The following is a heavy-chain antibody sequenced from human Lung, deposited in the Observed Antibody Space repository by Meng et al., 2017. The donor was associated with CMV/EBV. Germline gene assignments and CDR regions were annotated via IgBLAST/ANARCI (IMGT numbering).Heavy chain of an antibody. CDR2: VGGCDGDT. CDR1: GYTFSNYG. D-gene: IGHD1-26*01. CDR3: ARDWECLARSDVFDI. V-gene: IGHV1-18*01. Sequence: ASVKVSCKASGYTFSNYGISWVRQAPGQGLEWMGWVGGCDGDTNYALELRSRVTMTTDTSTNTVYMELRSLTSDDTAVYYCARDWECLARSDVFDIWGQGTXVTVSS. J-gene: IGHJ3*02.